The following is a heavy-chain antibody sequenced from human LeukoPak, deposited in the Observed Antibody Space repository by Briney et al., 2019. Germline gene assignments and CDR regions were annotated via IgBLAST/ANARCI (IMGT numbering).Heavy chain of an antibody. CDR2: IIPIFGTA. V-gene: IGHV1-69*13. D-gene: IGHD6-6*01. Sequence: SVKVSCKASGGTFSSYAISWVRQAPGQGLEWMGGIIPIFGTANYAQKFQGRVTITADESTSTAYMELSSLRSEDTAVYYCARGKGQLVFGYYYYYGMDVWGQGTTVTVSS. J-gene: IGHJ6*02. CDR1: GGTFSSYA. CDR3: ARGKGQLVFGYYYYYGMDV.